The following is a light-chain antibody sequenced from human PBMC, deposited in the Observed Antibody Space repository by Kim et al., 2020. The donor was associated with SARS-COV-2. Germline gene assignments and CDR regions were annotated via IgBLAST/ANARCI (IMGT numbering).Light chain of an antibody. J-gene: IGKJ2*01. CDR1: QTVCSTC. CDR3: QQYGTTPPYT. V-gene: IGKV3-20*01. Sequence: SPGESATLSCRASQTVCSTCLAWYQQKPGQAPRLLIYSAYTRATGIPDRFSGGGSGTDFTLTISRLEPEDSAVYYCQQYGTTPPYTFGQGTKLEI. CDR2: SAY.